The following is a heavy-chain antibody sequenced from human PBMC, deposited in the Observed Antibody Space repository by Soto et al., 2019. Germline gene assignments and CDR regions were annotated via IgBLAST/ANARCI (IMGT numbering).Heavy chain of an antibody. J-gene: IGHJ6*03. D-gene: IGHD2-2*01. CDR1: GGSISSYY. CDR2: IYYSGST. CDR3: ARGIVVVPAAMWGQVNYYYYMDV. V-gene: IGHV4-59*08. Sequence: QVQLQESGPGLVKPSETLSLTCTVSGGSISSYYWSWIRQPPGKGLEWIGYIYYSGSTNYNPSLKSRVTISVDTSKNQFSLKLSSVTAADTAVYYCARGIVVVPAAMWGQVNYYYYMDVWGKGTTVTVSS.